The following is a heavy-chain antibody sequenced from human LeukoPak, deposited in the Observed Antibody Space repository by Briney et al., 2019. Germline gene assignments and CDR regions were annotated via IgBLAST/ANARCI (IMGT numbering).Heavy chain of an antibody. Sequence: PSETLSLTCTVSGGSISSSSYYWGWIRQPPGKGLEWIGSIYYSGSTYYNPSLKSRVTISVDTSKNQFSLKLSSVTAADTAVYYCARQAYDFWSGYQGYFDYWGQGTLVTVSS. V-gene: IGHV4-39*01. CDR1: GGSISSSSYY. D-gene: IGHD3-3*01. CDR3: ARQAYDFWSGYQGYFDY. CDR2: IYYSGST. J-gene: IGHJ4*02.